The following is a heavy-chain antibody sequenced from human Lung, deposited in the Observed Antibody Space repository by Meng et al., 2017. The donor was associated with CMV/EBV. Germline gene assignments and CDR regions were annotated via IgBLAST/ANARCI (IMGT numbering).Heavy chain of an antibody. Sequence: SCAASGFTFSDAWMSWVRQAPGKGLEWVGRIKSKIDGGTTDYAAPVEGRFTISRDDSRNTLYLQMNSLKTEDTAVYYCATDLRGRAVAGTYYYYGMDLWXQGTKVTVSS. D-gene: IGHD6-19*01. CDR3: ATDLRGRAVAGTYYYYGMDL. V-gene: IGHV3-15*01. CDR2: IKSKIDGGTT. CDR1: GFTFSDAW. J-gene: IGHJ6*02.